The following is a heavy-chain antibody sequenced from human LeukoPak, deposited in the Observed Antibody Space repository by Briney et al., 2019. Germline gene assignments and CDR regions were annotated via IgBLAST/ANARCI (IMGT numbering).Heavy chain of an antibody. CDR3: VKDWRPTFRGNDAFDI. D-gene: IGHD3-16*01. V-gene: IGHV3-64D*06. Sequence: PGGSLGLSCSASGFTLSSYAMHSVRQAPGKGLEYVSAISSNGGSTYYADSVKGRFTISRDNSKNTLYLQMSSLRAEDTAVYYCVKDWRPTFRGNDAFDIWGEGTMVTVSS. CDR1: GFTLSSYA. J-gene: IGHJ3*02. CDR2: ISSNGGST.